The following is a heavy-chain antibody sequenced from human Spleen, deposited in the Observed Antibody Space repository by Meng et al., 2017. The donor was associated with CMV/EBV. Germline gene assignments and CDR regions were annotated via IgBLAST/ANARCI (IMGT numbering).Heavy chain of an antibody. CDR2: ISSSGSTI. J-gene: IGHJ4*02. CDR1: GFTFSSYG. D-gene: IGHD2-2*02. V-gene: IGHV3-48*04. CDR3: ARFGISGVPAAIHY. Sequence: GESLKISCAASGFTFSSYGMHWIRQAPGKGLEWVSYISSSGSTIYYADSVKGRFTISRDNAKNSLYLQMNSLRAEDTAVYYCARFGISGVPAAIHYWGQGTLVTVSS.